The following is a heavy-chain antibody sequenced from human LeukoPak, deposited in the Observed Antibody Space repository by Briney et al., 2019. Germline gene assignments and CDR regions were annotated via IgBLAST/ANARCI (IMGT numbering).Heavy chain of an antibody. Sequence: ASVKVSCKASGYTFTSYGISWVRQAPGQGLEWMGWISAYNGNTNYAQKLQGRVTMTTDTPTSTAYMELRSLRSDDTAVYYCARNQDYGDYDPPQYFDYWGQGTLVTVSS. CDR3: ARNQDYGDYDPPQYFDY. D-gene: IGHD4-17*01. J-gene: IGHJ4*02. CDR2: ISAYNGNT. V-gene: IGHV1-18*01. CDR1: GYTFTSYG.